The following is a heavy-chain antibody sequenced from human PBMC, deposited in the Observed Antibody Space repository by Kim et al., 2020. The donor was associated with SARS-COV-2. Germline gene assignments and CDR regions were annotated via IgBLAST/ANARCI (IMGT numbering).Heavy chain of an antibody. CDR3: ARDHTPVVGTVDAFAV. CDR2: INDSGPT. CDR1: GDSISSGSSY. J-gene: IGHJ3*01. D-gene: IGHD1-26*01. V-gene: IGHV4-30-4*01. Sequence: SETLSLTCTVSGDSISSGSSYCIWVSPPPGKGLEWVAYINDSGPTYSNPSLKSRVTISVSTSTNQFSLWLRSLPPAHPAVSYCARDHTPVVGTVDAFAV.